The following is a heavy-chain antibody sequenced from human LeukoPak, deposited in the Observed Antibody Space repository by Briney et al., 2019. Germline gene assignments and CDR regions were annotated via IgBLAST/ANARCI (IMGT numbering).Heavy chain of an antibody. V-gene: IGHV3-33*01. J-gene: IGHJ5*02. CDR2: IWYDGSNK. Sequence: GGSLRLSCAASGFTFSSYGMHWVRQAPGKGLEWVAVIWYDGSNKYYADSVKGRFTISRDNSKNTLYLQMNSLRAEDTAVYYCLPRLLFWRGFRSGPWGQGTLVTVSS. D-gene: IGHD3-3*01. CDR3: LPRLLFWRGFRSGP. CDR1: GFTFSSYG.